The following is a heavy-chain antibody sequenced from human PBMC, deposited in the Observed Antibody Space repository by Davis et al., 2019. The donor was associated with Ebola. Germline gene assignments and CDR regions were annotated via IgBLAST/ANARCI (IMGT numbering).Heavy chain of an antibody. CDR1: GYTFNSHG. Sequence: AASVKVSCKASGYTFNSHGISWVRQAPGQGLEWMGGIIPMFATASYAQKFQGRVTITADKSTSTAYMEVSSLRSEDTAVYYCARVGSSKVYYYYYGMDVWGQGTTVTVSS. V-gene: IGHV1-69*06. D-gene: IGHD6-13*01. J-gene: IGHJ6*02. CDR2: IIPMFATA. CDR3: ARVGSSKVYYYYYGMDV.